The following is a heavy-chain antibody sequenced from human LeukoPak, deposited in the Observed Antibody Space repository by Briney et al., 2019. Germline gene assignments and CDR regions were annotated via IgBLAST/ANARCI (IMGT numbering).Heavy chain of an antibody. V-gene: IGHV3-7*01. Sequence: PGGSLRLSCAASKFIFSNYWMSWVRQAPGKGLEWVAYIKKTGSETYYVDSVKGRFTITRDNASNSLFLQMNRLRAEDTAVYYCAREDGYCSGGNCYSYFDSWGQGTLVTVSS. CDR2: IKKTGSET. CDR3: AREDGYCSGGNCYSYFDS. D-gene: IGHD2-15*01. CDR1: KFIFSNYW. J-gene: IGHJ4*02.